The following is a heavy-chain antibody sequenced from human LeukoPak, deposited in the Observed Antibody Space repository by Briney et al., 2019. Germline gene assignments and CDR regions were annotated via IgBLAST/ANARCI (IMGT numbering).Heavy chain of an antibody. CDR2: MNPNSGNT. J-gene: IGHJ6*03. V-gene: IGHV1-8*01. CDR3: ARGDPQSGSYYWDYYYYYVDV. D-gene: IGHD1-26*01. CDR1: GYTFTSYD. Sequence: ASVKVSCKASGYTFTSYDINWVRQATGQGLEWMGWMNPNSGNTGYAQKFQGRVTMTRNTSISTAYMELSSLRSEDTAVYYCARGDPQSGSYYWDYYYYYVDVWGKGTTVTVSS.